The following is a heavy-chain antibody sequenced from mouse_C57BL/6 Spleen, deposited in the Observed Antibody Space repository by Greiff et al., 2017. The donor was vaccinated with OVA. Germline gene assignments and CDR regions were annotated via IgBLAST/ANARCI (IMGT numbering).Heavy chain of an antibody. CDR1: GYTFTSYW. J-gene: IGHJ3*01. CDR2: IDPSDSYT. V-gene: IGHV1-69*01. D-gene: IGHD2-2*01. CDR3: SRGYYGYDSVFAY. Sequence: VQLQQPEAELVMPGASVKLSCKASGYTFTSYWMHWVKQRPGQGLEWIGEIDPSDSYTNYNQKFKGKSTLTVDKSSSTAYMQLSSLTSEDSAVYYYSRGYYGYDSVFAYWGQGTLVTVSA.